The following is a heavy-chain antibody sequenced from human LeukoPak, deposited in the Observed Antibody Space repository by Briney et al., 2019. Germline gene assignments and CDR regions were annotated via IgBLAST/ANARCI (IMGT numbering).Heavy chain of an antibody. D-gene: IGHD5-12*01. J-gene: IGHJ6*03. CDR2: IHYSGST. V-gene: IGHV4-59*01. Sequence: SETLSLTCAVYGGSFSGYYWSWIRQPPGKGLEWIGYIHYSGSTHYNPSLKSRVTISVDTSKNQVSLKLRSVTAADTAVYYCARTTEGYAGGPGYSYDYYMDVWGKGTTVTISS. CDR1: GGSFSGYY. CDR3: ARTTEGYAGGPGYSYDYYMDV.